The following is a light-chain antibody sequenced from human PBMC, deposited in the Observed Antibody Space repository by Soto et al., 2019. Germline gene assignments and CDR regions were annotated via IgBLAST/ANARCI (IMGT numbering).Light chain of an antibody. V-gene: IGKV3-15*01. Sequence: EIVMTQSPATLSVSPGERATLSCRASQSVSSNLAWYQQKPCQAPRLLIYHASTRATGIPARFSGSGSGTEFTLTISSLPSEDFAVYYCQQYNKWPLTFGGGTKVEIK. CDR3: QQYNKWPLT. J-gene: IGKJ4*01. CDR1: QSVSSN. CDR2: HAS.